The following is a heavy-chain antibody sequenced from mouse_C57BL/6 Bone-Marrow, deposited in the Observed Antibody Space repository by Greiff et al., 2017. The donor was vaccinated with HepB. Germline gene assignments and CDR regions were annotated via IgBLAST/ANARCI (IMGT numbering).Heavy chain of an antibody. CDR3: ARSIYYYGSSLAWFAY. CDR1: GYTFTSYD. D-gene: IGHD1-1*01. J-gene: IGHJ3*01. CDR2: IYPRDGST. V-gene: IGHV1-85*01. Sequence: QVQLKQSGPELVKPGASVKLSCKASGYTFTSYDINWVKQRPGQGLEWIGWIYPRDGSTKYNEKFKGKATLTVDTSSSTAYMELHSLTSEDSAVYFCARSIYYYGSSLAWFAYWGQGTLVTVSA.